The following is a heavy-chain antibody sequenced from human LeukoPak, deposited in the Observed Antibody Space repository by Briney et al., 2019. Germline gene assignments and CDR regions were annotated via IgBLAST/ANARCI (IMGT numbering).Heavy chain of an antibody. CDR1: GYSISSGYH. Sequence: SETLSLTCAVSGYSISSGYHWGWIRQPPGKGLEWIGSIYHNGGTYDNPSLKSRVSISVDTSKNQFSLKLSSVTAADTAIYYCVRAPGAYYFDYWGQGTLVTVSS. CDR2: IYHNGGT. D-gene: IGHD4-17*01. V-gene: IGHV4-38-2*01. CDR3: VRAPGAYYFDY. J-gene: IGHJ4*02.